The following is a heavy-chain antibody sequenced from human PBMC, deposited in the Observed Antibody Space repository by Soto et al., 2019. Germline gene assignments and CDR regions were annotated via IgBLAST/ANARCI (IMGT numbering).Heavy chain of an antibody. CDR1: GLTFWVFV. D-gene: IGHD3-3*01. Sequence: GGSLRLSCSASGLTFWVFVMSRVRPAPGKGLEWVSVISASGDATYYAASVKGRFTLSRDNSKNTLYLQMNSLTVADTAVYYCAKKVTIYAVDPADYWGQGTMVPVSS. V-gene: IGHV3-23*01. CDR3: AKKVTIYAVDPADY. CDR2: ISASGDAT. J-gene: IGHJ4*03.